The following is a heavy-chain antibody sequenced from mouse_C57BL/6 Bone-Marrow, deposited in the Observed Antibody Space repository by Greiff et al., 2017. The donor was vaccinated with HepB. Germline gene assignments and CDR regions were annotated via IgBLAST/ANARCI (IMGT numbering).Heavy chain of an antibody. J-gene: IGHJ2*01. V-gene: IGHV1-81*01. CDR1: GYTFTSYG. Sequence: VQLQQSGAELARPGASVKLSCKASGYTFTSYGISWVKQRTGQGLEWIGEIYPRSGNTYYNEKFKGKATLTADKSSSTAYMELRRLTSEDSAVYFCARSHYYYGKGYWGQGTTLTVSS. D-gene: IGHD1-1*01. CDR3: ARSHYYYGKGY. CDR2: IYPRSGNT.